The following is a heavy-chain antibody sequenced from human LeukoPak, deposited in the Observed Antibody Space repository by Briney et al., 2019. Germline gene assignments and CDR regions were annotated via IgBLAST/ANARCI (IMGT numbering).Heavy chain of an antibody. D-gene: IGHD2-15*01. CDR3: GGRGGGEGYDY. J-gene: IGHJ4*02. CDR1: GYTFTSYD. CDR2: MNPNSGNT. Sequence: GASVKVSCKASGYTFTSYDINWVRQATGQGLEWMGWMNPNSGNTGYAQKFQGRVTMTRNTSISTAYMELSSLRSEDTAVFYWGGRGGGEGYDYWGQGTLVTVSS. V-gene: IGHV1-8*01.